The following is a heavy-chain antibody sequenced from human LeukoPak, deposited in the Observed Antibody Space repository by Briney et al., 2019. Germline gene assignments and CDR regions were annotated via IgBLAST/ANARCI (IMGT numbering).Heavy chain of an antibody. CDR2: INHSGST. J-gene: IGHJ6*03. CDR1: GGSFSGYY. D-gene: IGHD6-19*01. V-gene: IGHV4-34*01. Sequence: SETLSLTCAVYGGSFSGYYWSWIRQPPGKGLEWIGEINHSGSTNYNPSLKSRVTISVDTSKNQFSLELSSVTAADTAVYYCARTIRGYSSGWYYYYYYMDVWGKGTTVTVSS. CDR3: ARTIRGYSSGWYYYYYYMDV.